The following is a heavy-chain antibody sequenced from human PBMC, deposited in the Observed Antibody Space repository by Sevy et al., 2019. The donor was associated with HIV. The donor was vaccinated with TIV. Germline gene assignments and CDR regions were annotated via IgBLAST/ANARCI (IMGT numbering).Heavy chain of an antibody. CDR1: GFTFSDYY. CDR2: IRRSGSTI. CDR3: ARENTMIEEPGWFDP. J-gene: IGHJ5*02. V-gene: IGHV3-11*01. Sequence: GGSLRLSCAASGFTFSDYYMSWIRLAPGKGLEWVSYIRRSGSTIDYADSVKGRFTISRDNAKNSLYLQINSLRAEDTAVYYCARENTMIEEPGWFDPWGQGTLVTVSS. D-gene: IGHD3-22*01.